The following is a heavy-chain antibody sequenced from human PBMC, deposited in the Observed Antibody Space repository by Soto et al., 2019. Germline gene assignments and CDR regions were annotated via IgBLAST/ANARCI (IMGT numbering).Heavy chain of an antibody. CDR2: ISYDGSNK. D-gene: IGHD2-2*03. J-gene: IGHJ6*02. CDR1: GFTFSSYG. Sequence: PGGSLRLSCAASGFTFSSYGMHWVRQAPGKGLEWVAVISYDGSNKYYADSVKGRFTISRDNSKNTLYLQMNSLRAEDTAVYYCAKDGYCSSTSCYVYYYYYGMDVWGQGXTVTVSS. V-gene: IGHV3-30*18. CDR3: AKDGYCSSTSCYVYYYYYGMDV.